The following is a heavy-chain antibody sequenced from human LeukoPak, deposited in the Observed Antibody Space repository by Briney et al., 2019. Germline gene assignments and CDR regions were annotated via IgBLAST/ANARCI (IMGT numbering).Heavy chain of an antibody. CDR1: GFTFSSYS. CDR3: ASYRPLYDSSGYYYWSFDY. J-gene: IGHJ4*02. CDR2: ISSSSSYI. V-gene: IGHV3-21*01. Sequence: GGPLRLSCAASGFTFSSYSMNWVRQAPGKGLEWVSSISSSSSYIYYADSVKGRFTISRDNAKNSLYLQMNSLRAEDTAVYYCASYRPLYDSSGYYYWSFDYWGQGTLVTVSS. D-gene: IGHD3-22*01.